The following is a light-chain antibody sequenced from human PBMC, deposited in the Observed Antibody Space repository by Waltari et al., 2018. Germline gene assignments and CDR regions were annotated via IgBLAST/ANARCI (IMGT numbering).Light chain of an antibody. CDR3: QQYYKSRT. CDR2: WAS. CDR1: QSVLYTSNNKNY. J-gene: IGKJ2*01. Sequence: DIVMTKSPDSLAVSLGETATIHCTSSQSVLYTSNNKNYLGWYQQKPGRPPKLLFYWASTRESGVPDRFSAGGSGTDFTLTISSLQAEDVAIYYCQQYYKSRTFGQGTKLEIK. V-gene: IGKV4-1*01.